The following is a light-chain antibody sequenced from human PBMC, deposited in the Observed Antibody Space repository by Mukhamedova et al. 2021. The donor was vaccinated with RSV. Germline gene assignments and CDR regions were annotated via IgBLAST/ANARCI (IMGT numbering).Light chain of an antibody. Sequence: WYQRRVHGKAPKLLIYAASSLQCGVPSRFSGSGSGTEFTLTIVSLQPEDFATYYCQQTYSTPPWTFGQGTKVEIK. J-gene: IGKJ1*01. CDR3: QQTYSTPPWT. CDR2: AAS. V-gene: IGKV1-39*01.